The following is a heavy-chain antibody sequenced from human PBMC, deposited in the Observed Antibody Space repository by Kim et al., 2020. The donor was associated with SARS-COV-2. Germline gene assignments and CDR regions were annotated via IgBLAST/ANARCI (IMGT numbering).Heavy chain of an antibody. CDR2: GDAS. D-gene: IGHD3-10*01. Sequence: GDASGCADSVRGRFTISRDSSKITLYLQMNSVRAEDSALYYCARVYYVIDYWGQGTQVTVSS. V-gene: IGHV3-23*01. CDR3: ARVYYVIDY. J-gene: IGHJ4*02.